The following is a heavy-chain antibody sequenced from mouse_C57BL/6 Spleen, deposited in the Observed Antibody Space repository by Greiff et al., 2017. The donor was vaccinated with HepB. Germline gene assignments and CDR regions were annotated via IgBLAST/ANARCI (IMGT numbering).Heavy chain of an antibody. J-gene: IGHJ2*01. Sequence: VQLKESGPGLVKPSQSLSLTCSVTGYSITSGYYWNWIRQFPGNKLEWMGYISYDGSNNYNPSLKNRISITRDTSKNQFFLKLNSVTTEDTATYYCAREGPGFDYWGQGTTLTVSS. V-gene: IGHV3-6*01. CDR2: ISYDGSN. D-gene: IGHD3-3*01. CDR1: GYSITSGYY. CDR3: AREGPGFDY.